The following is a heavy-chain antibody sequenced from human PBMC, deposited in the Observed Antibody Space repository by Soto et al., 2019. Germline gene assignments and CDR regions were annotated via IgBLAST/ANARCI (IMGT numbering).Heavy chain of an antibody. CDR1: GGSISSSSYY. V-gene: IGHV4-39*01. CDR3: ARGANDFWSGYSNWFDP. CDR2: IYYSGST. J-gene: IGHJ5*02. D-gene: IGHD3-3*01. Sequence: SETLSLTCTVSGGSISSSSYYWGWIRQPPGKGLEWIGSIYYSGSTYYNPSLKSRVTISVDTSGNQFSLKLSSVTAADTAVYYCARGANDFWSGYSNWFDPWGQGTLVTVSS.